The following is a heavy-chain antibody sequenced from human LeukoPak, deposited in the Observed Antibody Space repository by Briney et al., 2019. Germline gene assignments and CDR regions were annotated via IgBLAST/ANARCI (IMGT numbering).Heavy chain of an antibody. Sequence: GGSLRLSCAASGFTFSSYAMSWVRQAPGKGLEWVSSISSSSSYIYYADSVKGRFTISRDNAKNSLYLQMNSLRAEDTAVYYCARAHYYDSSGYYSPIDYWGQGTLVTVSS. D-gene: IGHD3-22*01. V-gene: IGHV3-21*01. J-gene: IGHJ4*02. CDR2: ISSSSSYI. CDR1: GFTFSSYA. CDR3: ARAHYYDSSGYYSPIDY.